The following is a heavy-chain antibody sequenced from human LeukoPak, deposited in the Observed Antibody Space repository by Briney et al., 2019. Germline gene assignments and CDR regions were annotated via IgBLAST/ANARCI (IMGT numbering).Heavy chain of an antibody. D-gene: IGHD3-3*01. Sequence: PSETLSLTCTVSGGSISSYYWSWIRQPAGKGLEWIGRINTSGSTNYNPSLKSRVTISVDKSKNQFSLKLSSVTAADTAVYYCASGPGVGYDFWSGTPSYYYYYMDVWGKGTTVTVSS. CDR3: ASGPGVGYDFWSGTPSYYYYYMDV. CDR2: INTSGST. V-gene: IGHV4-4*07. J-gene: IGHJ6*03. CDR1: GGSISSYY.